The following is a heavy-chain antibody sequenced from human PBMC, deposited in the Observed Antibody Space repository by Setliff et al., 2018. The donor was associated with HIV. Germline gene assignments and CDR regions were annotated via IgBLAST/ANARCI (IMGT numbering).Heavy chain of an antibody. CDR3: ARDRFCSRGSCYEPNWFDP. CDR1: GGNFSTYG. J-gene: IGHJ5*02. V-gene: IGHV1-69*13. CDR2: IIPLFNKS. D-gene: IGHD2-15*01. Sequence: SVKVSCKASGGNFSTYGISWVRQAPGQGLEWMGGIIPLFNKSNNAQKFQVRVTITADESTSTAYMELKSLRSEDAAVYYCARDRFCSRGSCYEPNWFDPWGQGTLVTVSS.